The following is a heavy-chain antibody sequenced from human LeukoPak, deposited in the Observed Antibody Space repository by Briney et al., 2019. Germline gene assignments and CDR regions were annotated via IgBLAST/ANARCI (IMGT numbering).Heavy chain of an antibody. D-gene: IGHD5-12*01. CDR3: ARHRTDSGYDNVDY. CDR1: GGSISSYY. V-gene: IGHV4-59*08. Sequence: PSETLSLTCTVSGGSISSYYWSWIRQPPGKGLEWIGYINYSGSTNYNPSLKSRVTISVDTSKNQFSLKLSSVTAADTAVYYCARHRTDSGYDNVDYWGQGTLVTVSS. J-gene: IGHJ4*02. CDR2: INYSGST.